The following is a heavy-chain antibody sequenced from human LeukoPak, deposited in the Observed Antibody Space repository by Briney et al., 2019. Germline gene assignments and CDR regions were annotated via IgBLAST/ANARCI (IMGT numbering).Heavy chain of an antibody. CDR3: AKSRNYGSGSYLDY. CDR2: ITGDDGFT. J-gene: IGHJ4*02. CDR1: GFTFDDYA. V-gene: IGHV3-43*02. D-gene: IGHD3-10*01. Sequence: GGSLRLSCAASGFTFDDYAMHWVRQPPGKGLEWVSLITGDDGFTCHADSVKGRFTISRDNSKNSLYLQMNSLRTEDTSLYYCAKSRNYGSGSYLDYWGPRTLVTVSS.